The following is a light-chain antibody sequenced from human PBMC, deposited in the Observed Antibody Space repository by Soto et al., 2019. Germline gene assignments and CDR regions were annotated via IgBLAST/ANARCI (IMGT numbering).Light chain of an antibody. CDR1: QSVTSDY. V-gene: IGKV3-20*01. Sequence: EIVLTQSPGTLSLSPGDRATLSCRASQSVTSDYLAWYQQKPGQAPRLLNYGASGRATGIPDRFSGSGSGTDFTLTISRLEPEDFAVYWCQQYGSSPLTFGGGTKVEIK. J-gene: IGKJ4*01. CDR3: QQYGSSPLT. CDR2: GAS.